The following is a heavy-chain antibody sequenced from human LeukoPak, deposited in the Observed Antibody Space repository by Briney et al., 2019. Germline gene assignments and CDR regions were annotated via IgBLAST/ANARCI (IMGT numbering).Heavy chain of an antibody. V-gene: IGHV1-8*03. CDR2: MNPNSGNT. CDR1: GYTFTSYD. D-gene: IGHD2-2*02. CDR3: ARGQGYCSSTSCYSAWFDP. J-gene: IGHJ5*02. Sequence: ASVKVSCKASGYTFTSYDINWVRQATGQGLEWMGWMNPNSGNTGYAQKFQGRVTITRNTSISTAYMELSSLRSEDTAVYYCARGQGYCSSTSCYSAWFDPWGQGTLVTVSS.